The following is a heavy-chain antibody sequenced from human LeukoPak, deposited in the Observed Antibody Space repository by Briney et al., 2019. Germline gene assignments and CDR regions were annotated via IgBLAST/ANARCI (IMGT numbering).Heavy chain of an antibody. J-gene: IGHJ4*02. Sequence: PSETLSLTCAVYGGSFSGYYWSWIRQPPGKGLEWIGEINHSGSTNYNPSLKSRVTISVDTSKNQFALKLSSVTAADTAGYYCARWGGMRYYGAGSPYYFDYWGQGTLVTVSS. CDR3: ARWGGMRYYGAGSPYYFDY. D-gene: IGHD3-10*01. V-gene: IGHV4-34*01. CDR2: INHSGST. CDR1: GGSFSGYY.